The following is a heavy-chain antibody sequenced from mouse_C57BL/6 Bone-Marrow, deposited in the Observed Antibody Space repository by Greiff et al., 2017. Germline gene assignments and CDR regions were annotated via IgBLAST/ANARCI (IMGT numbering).Heavy chain of an antibody. D-gene: IGHD1-1*01. CDR3: VRQGTVVATDYYAMDY. J-gene: IGHJ4*01. CDR1: GFSFNTYA. Sequence: EVMLVESGGGLVQPKGSLKLSCAASGFSFNTYAMNWVRQAPGKGLEWVALIRSKGNNYATYYADSLKDRFTISRDDSESMLYMQINNLKTEDTAMYYCVRQGTVVATDYYAMDYWGQGTSVTVSS. CDR2: IRSKGNNYAT. V-gene: IGHV10-1*01.